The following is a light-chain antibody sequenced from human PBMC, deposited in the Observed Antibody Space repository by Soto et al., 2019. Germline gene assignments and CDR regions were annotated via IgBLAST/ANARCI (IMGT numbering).Light chain of an antibody. Sequence: QAVVTQPPSASGTPGQRVTISCSGSSSNVGSKTVNWYQQVPGTAPKLLIYSNSQRPSGVPDRFSGSKSGTSASLAISGLQSEDEADYYCAAWDDSLKEVFGGGTKLTVL. CDR1: SSNVGSKT. J-gene: IGLJ2*01. CDR3: AAWDDSLKEV. V-gene: IGLV1-44*01. CDR2: SNS.